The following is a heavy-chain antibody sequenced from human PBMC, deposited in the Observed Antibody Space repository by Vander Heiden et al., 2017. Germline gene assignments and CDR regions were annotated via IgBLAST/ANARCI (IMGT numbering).Heavy chain of an antibody. Sequence: QVQLVQSGAEVKKPGSSVKVSCKASGGTFSSSAISWVRQAPGQGLEWMGGIIPIFGTANYAQKFQGRVTITADESTSTAYMELSSLRSEDTAVYYCARDSPYDSSGYYYVRAFDIWGQGTMVTVSS. CDR2: IIPIFGTA. J-gene: IGHJ3*02. CDR1: GGTFSSSA. CDR3: ARDSPYDSSGYYYVRAFDI. V-gene: IGHV1-69*01. D-gene: IGHD3-22*01.